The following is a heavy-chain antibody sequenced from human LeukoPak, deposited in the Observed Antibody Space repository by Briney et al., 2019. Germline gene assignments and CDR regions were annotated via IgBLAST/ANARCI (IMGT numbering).Heavy chain of an antibody. Sequence: HPGGSLRLSCAASGFTFSNYWMHWVRQAPGKGLVRVSRINSDGSSRNYADSVKGRFTISRDNAKNTLYLQMNSLRAEDTAVYYCASASSHRIAAGGDYWGQGTLVTVSS. D-gene: IGHD6-13*01. CDR2: INSDGSSR. J-gene: IGHJ4*02. CDR1: GFTFSNYW. CDR3: ASASSHRIAAGGDY. V-gene: IGHV3-74*01.